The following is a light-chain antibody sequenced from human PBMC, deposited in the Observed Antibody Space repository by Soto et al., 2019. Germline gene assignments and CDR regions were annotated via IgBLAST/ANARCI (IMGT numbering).Light chain of an antibody. J-gene: IGKJ2*01. V-gene: IGKV3-20*01. CDR1: QSASSSY. CDR3: HQYGSSPSYT. CDR2: GAS. Sequence: EIVLTQSPGTLSLSPGERATLSCRASQSASSSYLAWYQQKPGQAPRLLIYGASSSATGIPDRLSGSGSGTDFALTISRLEPEDFAVYYCHQYGSSPSYTFGQGTKLEI.